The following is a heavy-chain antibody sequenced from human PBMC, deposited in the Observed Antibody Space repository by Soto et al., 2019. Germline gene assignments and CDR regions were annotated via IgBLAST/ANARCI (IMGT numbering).Heavy chain of an antibody. CDR2: IYYTGST. CDR1: GDSMSTYY. V-gene: IGHV4-59*08. J-gene: IGHJ4*02. CDR3: MLGSGWKDFDY. D-gene: IGHD3-22*01. Sequence: SETLSLTCTVSGDSMSTYYWSWIRQPPGKGLEWVGYIYYTGSTNYNPSLKSRVTVSVDTSKNQFSLKLSSVTAADTAVYYCMLGSGWKDFDYWGQGTLVTVSS.